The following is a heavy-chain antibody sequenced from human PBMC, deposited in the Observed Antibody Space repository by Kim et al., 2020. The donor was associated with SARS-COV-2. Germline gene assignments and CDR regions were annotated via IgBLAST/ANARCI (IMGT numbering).Heavy chain of an antibody. V-gene: IGHV1-18*04. D-gene: IGHD4-17*01. Sequence: ASVKVSCKASGYTLNTFAINWVRQAPGQGLEWMGWIHSYVVSTNYAQKFQGRVTMTTDTSTNTAYMELRSLNSDDTAVYYCARGDKYGFSPLDFWGQGTLVTISS. CDR2: IHSYVVST. CDR1: GYTLNTFA. CDR3: ARGDKYGFSPLDF. J-gene: IGHJ4*02.